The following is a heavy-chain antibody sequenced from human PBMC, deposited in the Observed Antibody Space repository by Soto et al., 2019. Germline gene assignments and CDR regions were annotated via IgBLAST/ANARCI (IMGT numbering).Heavy chain of an antibody. CDR3: ARLGYNWNYAEYWRRMDV. V-gene: IGHV1-8*01. D-gene: IGHD1-7*01. CDR2: MNPNSGNT. J-gene: IGHJ6*02. CDR1: GYTFTSYD. Sequence: QVQLVQSGAEVKKPGASVKVSCKASGYTFTSYDINWVRQATGQGLEWMGWMNPNSGNTGYAQKFQGRVTMTRNTSISTAYMELSSLRSEDTAVYYCARLGYNWNYAEYWRRMDVWGQRTTVTVSS.